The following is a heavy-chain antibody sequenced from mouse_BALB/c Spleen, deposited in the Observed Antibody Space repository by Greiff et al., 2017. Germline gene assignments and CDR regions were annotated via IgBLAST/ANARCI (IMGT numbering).Heavy chain of an antibody. V-gene: IGHV2-9*02. J-gene: IGHJ2*01. Sequence: VKLMESGPGLVAPSQSLSITCTVSGFSLTSYGVHWVRQPPGKGLEWLGVIWAGGSTNYNSALMSRLSISKDNSKSQVFLKMNSLQTDDTAMYYCAREKDYYGSSYEGCFDYWGQGTTLTVSS. D-gene: IGHD1-1*01. CDR3: AREKDYYGSSYEGCFDY. CDR1: GFSLTSYG. CDR2: IWAGGST.